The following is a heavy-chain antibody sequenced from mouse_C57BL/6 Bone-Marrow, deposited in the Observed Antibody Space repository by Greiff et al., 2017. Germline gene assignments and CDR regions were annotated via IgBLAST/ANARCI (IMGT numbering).Heavy chain of an antibody. V-gene: IGHV5-17*01. CDR1: GFTFSDYG. J-gene: IGHJ4*01. CDR3: ARPRLRRSYAMDY. D-gene: IGHD2-4*01. Sequence: EVKLMESGGGLVKPGGSLKLSCAASGFTFSDYGMHWVRQAPEKGREWVAYISSGSSTIYYAETVKGRFTISRDNAKNTLFLQMTSLRSEDTAMYYCARPRLRRSYAMDYWGQGTSVTVSS. CDR2: ISSGSSTI.